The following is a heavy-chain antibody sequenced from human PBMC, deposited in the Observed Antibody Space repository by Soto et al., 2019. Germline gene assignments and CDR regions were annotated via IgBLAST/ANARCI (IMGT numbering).Heavy chain of an antibody. V-gene: IGHV4-34*01. CDR1: GGSFSGYY. Sequence: SETLSLTCAVYGGSFSGYYWSWIRQPPGKGLEWIGEINHSGSTNYNPSLKSRVTISVDTSKNQFSLKLSSVTAADTAVYYCAGGSGSYYNVRDNWFDPWGQGTLVT. D-gene: IGHD3-10*01. CDR2: INHSGST. J-gene: IGHJ5*02. CDR3: AGGSGSYYNVRDNWFDP.